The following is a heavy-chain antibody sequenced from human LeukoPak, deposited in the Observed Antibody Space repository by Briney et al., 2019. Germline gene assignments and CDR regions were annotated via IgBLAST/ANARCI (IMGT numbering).Heavy chain of an antibody. CDR2: ISSSSSYI. Sequence: GGSLRLSCAASGFTFSSYSMNWVRQAPGKGLEWVSSISSSSSYIYYADSVKGRFTISRDNAKNSLYLQMSSLRAEDTAVYYCARDTSATVAIDYWGQGTLVTVSS. J-gene: IGHJ4*02. D-gene: IGHD4-23*01. CDR3: ARDTSATVAIDY. V-gene: IGHV3-21*01. CDR1: GFTFSSYS.